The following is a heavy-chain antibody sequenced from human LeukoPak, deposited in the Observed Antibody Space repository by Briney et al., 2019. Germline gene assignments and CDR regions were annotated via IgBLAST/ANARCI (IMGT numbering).Heavy chain of an antibody. Sequence: ASVTVSCKASGCTLTIYYMHWVRQAPGQGLEWMGILNPSGGSTTYAQRVQGRVTMTRDTSTSTVYMELSSLRSEDTAVYYCAREGHSSPHDAFDIWGQGTMVTVSS. CDR1: GCTLTIYY. J-gene: IGHJ3*02. CDR2: LNPSGGST. V-gene: IGHV1-46*01. D-gene: IGHD6-13*01. CDR3: AREGHSSPHDAFDI.